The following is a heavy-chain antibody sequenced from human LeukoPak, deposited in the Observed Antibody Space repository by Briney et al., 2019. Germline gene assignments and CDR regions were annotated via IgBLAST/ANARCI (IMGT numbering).Heavy chain of an antibody. CDR3: ARRAYCGGDCYSGSYYYYGMDV. V-gene: IGHV3-21*01. Sequence: GGSLRLSCAASGFTFSSYSMNWVRQAPGKGLEWVSSISSSSSYIYYADSVKGRFTISRDNAKSSLYLQMNSLRAEDTALYYCARRAYCGGDCYSGSYYYYGMDVWGQGTTVTVSS. D-gene: IGHD2-21*02. CDR1: GFTFSSYS. J-gene: IGHJ6*02. CDR2: ISSSSSYI.